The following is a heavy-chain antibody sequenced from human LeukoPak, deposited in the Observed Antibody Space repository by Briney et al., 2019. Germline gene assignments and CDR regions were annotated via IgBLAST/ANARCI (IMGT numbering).Heavy chain of an antibody. D-gene: IGHD2-2*01. Sequence: SVKVSCKASGGTFSSYAISWVRQAPGQGLEWMGGIIPIFGTANYALKFQGRVTITADESTSTAYMELSSLRSEDTAVYYCARGVVPAAMEDNWFDPWGQGTLVTVSS. CDR1: GGTFSSYA. J-gene: IGHJ5*02. V-gene: IGHV1-69*13. CDR2: IIPIFGTA. CDR3: ARGVVPAAMEDNWFDP.